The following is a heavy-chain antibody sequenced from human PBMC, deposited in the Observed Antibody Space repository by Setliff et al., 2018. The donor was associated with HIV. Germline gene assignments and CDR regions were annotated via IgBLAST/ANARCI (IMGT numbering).Heavy chain of an antibody. V-gene: IGHV4-4*08. J-gene: IGHJ6*03. CDR1: GDSSSNDY. Sequence: PSETLSLTCTVSGDSSSNDYWTWVRQPPGKGLEWIGNIHTSGTTKYNPSLNSRFTISVDMSKTQFSLRLSSVTAADTARYYCAREYYRSCGYYSGWKDYYMDVWGKGTTVTVSS. CDR2: IHTSGTT. D-gene: IGHD3-22*01. CDR3: AREYYRSCGYYSGWKDYYMDV.